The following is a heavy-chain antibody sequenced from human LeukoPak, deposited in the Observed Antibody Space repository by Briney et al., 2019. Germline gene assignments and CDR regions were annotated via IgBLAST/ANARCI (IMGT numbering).Heavy chain of an antibody. V-gene: IGHV4-34*01. J-gene: IGHJ4*02. CDR1: GGSFSGYC. Sequence: SETLSLTCAVSGGSFSGYCWTWIRQAPGKGLEWIGEITFGGNTNFNPSLQSRVTISIDPSKTQFSLELRSVTAADSAVYYCARGRGLRLRGYYYAYGAKGILATASS. CDR2: ITFGGNT. D-gene: IGHD2-15*01. CDR3: ARGRGLRLRGYYYAY.